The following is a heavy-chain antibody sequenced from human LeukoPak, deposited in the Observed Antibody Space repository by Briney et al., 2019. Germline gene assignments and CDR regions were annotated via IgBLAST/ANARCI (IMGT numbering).Heavy chain of an antibody. CDR1: GFTFSGYW. CDR2: IKSDGSET. D-gene: IGHD7-27*01. V-gene: IGHV3-74*01. J-gene: IGHJ4*02. CDR3: ARDLRAPPGY. Sequence: PGGSLRLSCAASGFTFSGYWMYWVRQVPWKGLVWVSGIKSDGSETTYADSVRGRFTISRDNAKNTVYLQMNSLRAEDTSVYYCARDLRAPPGYWGQGTLVTVSS.